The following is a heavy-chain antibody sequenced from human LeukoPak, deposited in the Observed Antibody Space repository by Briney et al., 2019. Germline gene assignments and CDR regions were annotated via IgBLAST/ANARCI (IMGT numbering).Heavy chain of an antibody. D-gene: IGHD6-6*01. J-gene: IGHJ4*02. V-gene: IGHV3-74*01. Sequence: GGSLRLSCAASGFTFSRYWMHWVRQAPGKGLVWVSRIDSDGSSTKYADSVEGRFTISRDNAKNTLYLQMNSLRAEDTAVYYCTRDPRSSSANWGQGTLVTVSS. CDR1: GFTFSRYW. CDR2: IDSDGSST. CDR3: TRDPRSSSAN.